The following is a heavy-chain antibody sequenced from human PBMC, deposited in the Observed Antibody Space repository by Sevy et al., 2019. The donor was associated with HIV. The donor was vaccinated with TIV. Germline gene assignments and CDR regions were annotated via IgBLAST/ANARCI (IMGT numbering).Heavy chain of an antibody. CDR3: ARLWAVAVYIVF. D-gene: IGHD6-19*01. Sequence: SEALSLTCTVSGGSISSSSYYWGWIRQPPGKGLEWIGSIYYSGSTYYNPSLKSRVTISVDTSKNQFSLKLSSVTAADTAVYYCARLWAVAVYIVFWGQGTLVTVSS. CDR2: IYYSGST. J-gene: IGHJ4*02. CDR1: GGSISSSSYY. V-gene: IGHV4-39*01.